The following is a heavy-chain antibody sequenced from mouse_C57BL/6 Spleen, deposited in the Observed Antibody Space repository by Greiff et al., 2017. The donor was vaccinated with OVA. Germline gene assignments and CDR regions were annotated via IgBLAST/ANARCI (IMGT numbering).Heavy chain of an antibody. CDR2: IYPRSGNT. CDR1: GYTFTSYG. Sequence: QVQLKQSGAELARPGASVKLSCKASGYTFTSYGISWVKQRTGQGLEWIGEIYPRSGNTYYNEKFKGKATLTADKSSSTAYMELRRLTSEDSAVYFCAEEKAYYGSSYVGNYYAMDYWGQGTSVTVSS. V-gene: IGHV1-81*01. J-gene: IGHJ4*01. D-gene: IGHD1-1*01. CDR3: AEEKAYYGSSYVGNYYAMDY.